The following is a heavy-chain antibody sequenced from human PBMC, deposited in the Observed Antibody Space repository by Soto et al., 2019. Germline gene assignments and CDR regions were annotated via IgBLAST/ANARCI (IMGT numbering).Heavy chain of an antibody. J-gene: IGHJ6*03. V-gene: IGHV1-8*01. Sequence: ASVKVSCKASGYTFTRYDINWVRQATGQGLERMGWMNPNSGNTGYAQKFQGRVTMTRNTSISTAYMELSSLRSEDTAVYYCARGRRGDFWRGYYYYYYMDVWGKGTTVTVSS. CDR2: MNPNSGNT. CDR3: ARGRRGDFWRGYYYYYYMDV. D-gene: IGHD3-3*01. CDR1: GYTFTRYD.